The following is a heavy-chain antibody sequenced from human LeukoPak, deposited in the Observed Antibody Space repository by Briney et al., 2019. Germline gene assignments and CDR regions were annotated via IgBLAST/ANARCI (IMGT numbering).Heavy chain of an antibody. CDR3: ARGGGSPPDY. J-gene: IGHJ4*02. CDR2: ISYDGSNK. CDR1: GFTFSSYA. Sequence: PGGSLRLSCAASGFTFSSYAMHWVRQAPGKGLEWVAVISYDGSNKYYADSVKGRFTISRDNSKNTLYLQMNSLRAEDTAVYYCARGGGSPPDYWGQGTLVTVSS. D-gene: IGHD2-15*01. V-gene: IGHV3-30-3*01.